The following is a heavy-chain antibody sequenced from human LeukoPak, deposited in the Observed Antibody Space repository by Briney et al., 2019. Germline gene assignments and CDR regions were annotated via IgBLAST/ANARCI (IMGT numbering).Heavy chain of an antibody. J-gene: IGHJ6*02. D-gene: IGHD3-10*01. V-gene: IGHV4-34*01. CDR1: GGSFSGYY. Sequence: KTSETLSLTCAVYGGSFSGYYWSWIRQPPGKGLEWIGEINHSGSTNYNPSLKSRVTISVDTSKNQFSLKLSSVTAADTAVYYCARGDHYYGSGSYYRLYYYGMDVWGQGTTVTVSS. CDR3: ARGDHYYGSGSYYRLYYYGMDV. CDR2: INHSGST.